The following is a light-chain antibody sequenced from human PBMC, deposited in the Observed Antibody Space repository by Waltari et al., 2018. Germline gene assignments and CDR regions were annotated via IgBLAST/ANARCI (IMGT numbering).Light chain of an antibody. CDR3: QQYANLPLT. V-gene: IGKV1-33*01. J-gene: IGKJ4*01. CDR2: DAH. CDR1: QDIRKN. Sequence: DIQMTQSPSSLSASVGDRVTITCQASQDIRKNLNWFQQKPGNAPQVLIFDAHNSQAAVPSRFSGSGSGTDFAFTISSLQPEDIGTYFCQQYANLPLTFGGGTRVEIK.